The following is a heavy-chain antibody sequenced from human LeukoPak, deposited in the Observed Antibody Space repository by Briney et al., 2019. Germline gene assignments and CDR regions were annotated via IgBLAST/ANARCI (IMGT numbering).Heavy chain of an antibody. V-gene: IGHV1-69*06. CDR3: ACVISHWYQIDY. J-gene: IGHJ4*02. CDR2: IIPIFGTA. CDR1: GGTFSSYA. D-gene: IGHD6-13*01. Sequence: SVKVSCKASGGTFSSYAISWVRQAPGQGLEWMGGIIPIFGTANYAQKFQGRVTITADKSTSTAYMELSSLRSEDTAVYYCACVISHWYQIDYWGQGTLVTVSS.